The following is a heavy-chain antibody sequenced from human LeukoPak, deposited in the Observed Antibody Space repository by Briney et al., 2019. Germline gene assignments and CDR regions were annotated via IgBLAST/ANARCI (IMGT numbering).Heavy chain of an antibody. Sequence: ASVKVSCKASGYTFTSYGISWVRQAPGHGLEWMGWISAYNGNTNYEQKLQGRVTMTTDTSTSTAYMELRSLRSDDTAVYYCARVPVYCSGGSCYSLNYYYGMDVWGQGTTVTVSS. CDR1: GYTFTSYG. V-gene: IGHV1-18*01. J-gene: IGHJ6*02. CDR2: ISAYNGNT. D-gene: IGHD2-15*01. CDR3: ARVPVYCSGGSCYSLNYYYGMDV.